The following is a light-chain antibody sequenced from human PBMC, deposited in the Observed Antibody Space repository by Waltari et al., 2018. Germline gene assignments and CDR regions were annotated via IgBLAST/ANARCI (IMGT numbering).Light chain of an antibody. CDR2: EGN. Sequence: QSALTQPASVSGSPGQSITISCPGTSRDVGSHDFHLVPWYQQHPGKAPKLMIYEGNKRPSGVSSRFSGSKSGNTASLTISGLQAEDEADYYCCSYAGSDTWVFGGGTKLTVL. V-gene: IGLV2-23*01. J-gene: IGLJ3*02. CDR3: CSYAGSDTWV. CDR1: SRDVGSHDFHL.